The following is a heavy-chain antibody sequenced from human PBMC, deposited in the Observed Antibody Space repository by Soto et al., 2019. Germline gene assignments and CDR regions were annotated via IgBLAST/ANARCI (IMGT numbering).Heavy chain of an antibody. D-gene: IGHD1-26*01. CDR3: VRVWVAASAIRVQRTMD. CDR1: WGSSVGRNC. CDR2: IYHSGST. V-gene: IGHV4-4*02. Sequence: VSWGSSVGRNCRSRVRQPPGKGLEWIGEIYHSGSTNYNPSLKSRVTISVDTSKNQFSLKLSSVTAVDTAVDYCVRVWVAASAIRVQRTMD. J-gene: IGHJ6*01.